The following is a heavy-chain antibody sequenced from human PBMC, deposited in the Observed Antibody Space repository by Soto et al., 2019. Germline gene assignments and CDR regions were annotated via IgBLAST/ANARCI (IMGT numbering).Heavy chain of an antibody. CDR1: GYSFTSYW. J-gene: IGHJ6*02. CDR3: ARLNLYGSGAVEYYYYGMDV. CDR2: IDPSDSYT. Sequence: PGESLKISCKGSGYSFTSYWISWVRQMPGKGLEWMGRIDPSDSYTNYSPSFQGHVTISADKSISTAYLQWSSLKASDTAMYYCARLNLYGSGAVEYYYYGMDVWGQGTTVTVSS. V-gene: IGHV5-10-1*01. D-gene: IGHD3-10*01.